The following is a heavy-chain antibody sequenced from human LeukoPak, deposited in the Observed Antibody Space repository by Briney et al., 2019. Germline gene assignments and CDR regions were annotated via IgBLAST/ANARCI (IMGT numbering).Heavy chain of an antibody. D-gene: IGHD1-26*01. J-gene: IGHJ3*02. CDR3: ARDSSGRGDAFDI. CDR2: IYSGGST. V-gene: IGHV3-53*01. CDR1: GFTVSSNY. Sequence: GGSLRLSCAASGFTVSSNYMSWVRQAPGKGLEWVSVIYSGGSTYYADSVKGRFTISRDNSKNTLYLQMNSLRAEDTAVYYCARDSSGRGDAFDIWGQGTMVTVSS.